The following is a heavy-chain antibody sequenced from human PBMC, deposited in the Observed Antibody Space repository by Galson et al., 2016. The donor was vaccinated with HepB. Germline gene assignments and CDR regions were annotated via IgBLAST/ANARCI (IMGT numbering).Heavy chain of an antibody. CDR3: ARRLAGHAFDI. Sequence: QSGAEVKKPGESLKISCKGSGYTFTSYWIAWVRQMPGKGLEWMGIIYPGDSDTSYSPSFQGPVTISGDNSISTAYLQWSSLKASDTAMYYCARRLAGHAFDIWGQGTMVTVSS. V-gene: IGHV5-51*01. D-gene: IGHD6-19*01. CDR1: GYTFTSYW. CDR2: IYPGDSDT. J-gene: IGHJ3*02.